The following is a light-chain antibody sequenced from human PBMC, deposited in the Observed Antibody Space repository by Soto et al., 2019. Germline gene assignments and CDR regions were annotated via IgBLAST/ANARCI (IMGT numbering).Light chain of an antibody. CDR3: QQSYSTPHT. J-gene: IGKJ2*01. V-gene: IGKV1-39*01. Sequence: DIQMTQSPSSLSASVGDRVTITCRAPQSSGSNLNWYQHKPGKAPKLLIYAASSLLSGVPSRFSGGGSGTDFTLTISSLQPEDFATYYCQQSYSTPHTFGQGTKLEIK. CDR1: QSSGSN. CDR2: AAS.